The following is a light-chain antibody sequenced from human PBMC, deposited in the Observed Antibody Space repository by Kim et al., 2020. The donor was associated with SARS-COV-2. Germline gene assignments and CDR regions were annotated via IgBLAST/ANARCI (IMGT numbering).Light chain of an antibody. Sequence: VSPGGRAPPSCRASQSVSSNLAWDQQKPGQAPRLLIYGASTRATGIPARFSGSGSGTEFTLTISSLQSEDFAVYYCQQYNNWPLTFGGGTKVDIK. J-gene: IGKJ4*01. CDR3: QQYNNWPLT. CDR2: GAS. CDR1: QSVSSN. V-gene: IGKV3-15*01.